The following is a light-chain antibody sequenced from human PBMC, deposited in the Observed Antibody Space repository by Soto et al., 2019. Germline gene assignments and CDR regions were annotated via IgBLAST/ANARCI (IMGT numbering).Light chain of an antibody. CDR2: EVS. CDR3: SSYTTSSTLVV. J-gene: IGLJ2*01. V-gene: IGLV2-14*01. Sequence: QSALTQPASVSGSPGQSITISCTGTSSDVGGYNYVSWYQQHPGKVPKLMIYEVSHRPSGVSDRFSGSKSGNTASLTISGRQAEDEADYYCSSYTTSSTLVVFGGGTKLTVL. CDR1: SSDVGGYNY.